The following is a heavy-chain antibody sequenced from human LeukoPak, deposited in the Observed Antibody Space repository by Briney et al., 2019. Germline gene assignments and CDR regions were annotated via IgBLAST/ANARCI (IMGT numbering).Heavy chain of an antibody. Sequence: PGRSLRLSCAASGFTFSSYAMHWVRQAPGKGLEGWAVISYDGSNKYYADSVKGRFTISRDNSKNTLYLQMNSLRAEDTAVYSCARDRGIAAAGYNWFDPWGQGTLVTVSS. J-gene: IGHJ5*02. CDR3: ARDRGIAAAGYNWFDP. CDR2: ISYDGSNK. CDR1: GFTFSSYA. D-gene: IGHD6-13*01. V-gene: IGHV3-30-3*01.